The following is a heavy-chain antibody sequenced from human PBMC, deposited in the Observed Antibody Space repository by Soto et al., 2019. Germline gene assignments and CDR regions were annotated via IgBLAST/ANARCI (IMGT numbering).Heavy chain of an antibody. J-gene: IGHJ2*01. CDR3: AKTPRGGDYGDWDFDL. CDR2: IGPSGSAK. V-gene: IGHV3-23*01. D-gene: IGHD4-17*01. CDR1: EFTFSDSG. Sequence: EVQLLESGGDLVQPGGSLRLSCAASEFTFSDSGMTWVRLPQGRGLDYVSAIGPSGSAKYYADSVKGRFTISRDNSKNTVYWQMRSLRAEEKSIYYCAKTPRGGDYGDWDFDLWGRGTLVTVSS.